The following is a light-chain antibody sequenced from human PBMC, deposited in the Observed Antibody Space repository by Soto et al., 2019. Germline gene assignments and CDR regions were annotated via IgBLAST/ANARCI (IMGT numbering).Light chain of an antibody. V-gene: IGLV2-23*02. CDR3: CSRTTTTLGV. CDR1: SNDVGSYNL. CDR2: EVN. J-gene: IGLJ3*02. Sequence: QSALTQPASVSGSPGQSITISCTGTSNDVGSYNLVSWYQQHPGKAPKVMIYEVNKRPSGVSTRFSGSKSGNTASLTISGLQAEDEADYYCCSRTTTTLGVFGGGTKLTVL.